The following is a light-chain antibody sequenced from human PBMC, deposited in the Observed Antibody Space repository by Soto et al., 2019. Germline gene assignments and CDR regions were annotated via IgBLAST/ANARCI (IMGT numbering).Light chain of an antibody. Sequence: QLVLTQPPSVSGAPGQRVTIPCTGSSSNIGSFYDVHWYQQLPGTVPKLLIYGDNNRPSGVPDRFSGSKSGTAASLAITGLQAEDEAGYYCQSYDNSLNHVVFGGGTKLTVL. V-gene: IGLV1-40*01. CDR2: GDN. J-gene: IGLJ2*01. CDR1: SSNIGSFYD. CDR3: QSYDNSLNHVV.